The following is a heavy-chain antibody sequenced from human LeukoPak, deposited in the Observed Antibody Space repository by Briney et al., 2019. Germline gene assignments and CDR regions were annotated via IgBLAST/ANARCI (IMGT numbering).Heavy chain of an antibody. D-gene: IGHD6-13*01. V-gene: IGHV5-51*01. CDR1: GYSFTSYW. J-gene: IGHJ6*03. CDR3: ARFIAPGRYGRRFYYYYYMDV. Sequence: KYGESLKISCKGSGYSFTSYWIGWVRQMPGKGLEWMGIIYPGDSDTRYSPSFQGQVTISADKSISTAYLQWSSLKASDTAMYYCARFIAPGRYGRRFYYYYYMDVWGKGTTVTISS. CDR2: IYPGDSDT.